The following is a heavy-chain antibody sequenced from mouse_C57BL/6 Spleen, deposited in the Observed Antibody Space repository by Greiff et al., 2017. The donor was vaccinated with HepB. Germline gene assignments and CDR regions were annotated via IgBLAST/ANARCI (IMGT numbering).Heavy chain of an antibody. D-gene: IGHD1-1*01. CDR2: IYPGGGYT. CDR3: ARRGDYYGSSYYAMDY. V-gene: IGHV1-63*01. CDR1: GYTFTNYW. Sequence: QVQLQQSGAELVRPGTSVKMSCKASGYTFTNYWIGWAKQRPGHGLEWIGDIYPGGGYTNYNEKFKGKATLTADKSSSTAYMQFSSLTSEDSAIYYCARRGDYYGSSYYAMDYWGQGTSVTVSS. J-gene: IGHJ4*01.